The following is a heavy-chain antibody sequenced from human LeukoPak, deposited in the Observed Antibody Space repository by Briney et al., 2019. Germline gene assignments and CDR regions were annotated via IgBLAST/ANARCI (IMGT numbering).Heavy chain of an antibody. V-gene: IGHV3-23*01. CDR3: AKEYADSSGWYRAFDI. J-gene: IGHJ3*02. CDR2: ISGSGGST. Sequence: GGSLRLSCAASGFTFSSYAMSWVRQAPGKGLEWVSAISGSGGSTYYADSVKGRFTISRDNSKNTLYLQMNSLRAEDTAVYYCAKEYADSSGWYRAFDIWGQGTMVTVSS. D-gene: IGHD6-19*01. CDR1: GFTFSSYA.